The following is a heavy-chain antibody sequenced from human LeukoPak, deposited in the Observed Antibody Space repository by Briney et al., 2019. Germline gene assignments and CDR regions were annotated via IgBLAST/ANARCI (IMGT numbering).Heavy chain of an antibody. Sequence: GASVKVSCKASGYPFTDYYMHWVRQAPGQGLEWMGWINPNRGGTDYAQKFQGRVTMTRDTSISTLYMELSRLTSDDTAVYYCARPDCSSTSCCFDYWGQGTLVTVSS. V-gene: IGHV1-2*02. CDR3: ARPDCSSTSCCFDY. D-gene: IGHD2-2*01. CDR1: GYPFTDYY. J-gene: IGHJ4*02. CDR2: INPNRGGT.